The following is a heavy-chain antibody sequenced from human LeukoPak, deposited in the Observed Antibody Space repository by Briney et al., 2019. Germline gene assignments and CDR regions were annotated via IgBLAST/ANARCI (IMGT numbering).Heavy chain of an antibody. CDR3: VKVGGCTGGTCYYSDY. CDR1: GFTFSHYA. Sequence: HTGGSLRLSCSASGFTFSHYAMHWVRQAPGKGLEYVSAISSNGGTTNYADSVKGRFTISRDNSKNALYLQMSSPGVEDTAMYYCVKVGGCTGGTCYYSDYWGQGTLVTVSS. J-gene: IGHJ4*02. V-gene: IGHV3-64D*06. D-gene: IGHD2-8*02. CDR2: ISSNGGTT.